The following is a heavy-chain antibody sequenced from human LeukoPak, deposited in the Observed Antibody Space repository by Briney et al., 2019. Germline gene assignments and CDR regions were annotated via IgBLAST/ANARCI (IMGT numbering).Heavy chain of an antibody. V-gene: IGHV3-15*01. D-gene: IGHD2-2*01. CDR3: TARYCRSTSCYGEYFQR. CDR2: IKSKTDGGTA. CDR1: GFTFSNAW. J-gene: IGHJ1*01. Sequence: GGSLRLSCAASGFTFSNAWMSWVRQAPGKGLEWVGRIKSKTDGGTADYAAPVKGRFTISRDDSKNTLYLQMNSLKTEDTAVYYCTARYCRSTSCYGEYFQRWGQGTLVTVSS.